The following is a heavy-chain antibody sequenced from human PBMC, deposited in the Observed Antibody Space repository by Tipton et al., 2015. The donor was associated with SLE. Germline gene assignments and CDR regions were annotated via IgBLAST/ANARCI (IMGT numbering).Heavy chain of an antibody. V-gene: IGHV3-23*01. CDR2: IGVSGGDT. Sequence: SLRLSRAASGFTFSNYAKNWVRQAPGKGLEWVSAIGVSGGDTYYADSVKGRFTISRDDSKNTLYLQMNSLRAEDTALYYCARRGEVVIATPGNYFDYWGQGTLVTVSS. CDR3: ARRGEVVIATPGNYFDY. D-gene: IGHD2-15*01. CDR1: GFTFSNYA. J-gene: IGHJ4*02.